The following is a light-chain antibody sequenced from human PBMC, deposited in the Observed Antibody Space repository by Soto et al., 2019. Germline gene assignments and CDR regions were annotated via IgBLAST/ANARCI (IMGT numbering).Light chain of an antibody. CDR1: SSNIGSNS. CDR3: AAWDDSRNWV. CDR2: RNH. J-gene: IGLJ3*02. V-gene: IGLV1-44*01. Sequence: QSVLTQPPSASGTPGQTVTISCSGSSSNIGSNSAYWYQQIPGTAPKLIIYRNHQRPSGVPDRFSGSKSGTSASLTISGLQSDDEADYHCAAWDDSRNWVFGGGTKLTVL.